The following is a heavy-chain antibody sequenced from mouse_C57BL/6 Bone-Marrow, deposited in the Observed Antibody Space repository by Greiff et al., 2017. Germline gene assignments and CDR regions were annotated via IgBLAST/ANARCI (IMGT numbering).Heavy chain of an antibody. CDR3: ARGAAQAY. CDR1: GYTFTDYY. V-gene: IGHV1-26*01. D-gene: IGHD3-2*02. J-gene: IGHJ2*01. Sequence: EVQLQQSGPELVKPGASVKISCKASGYTFTDYYMNWVKQSHGKSLEWIGDINPNNGGTSYNQKFKGKATLTVDKSSSTAYMELRSLTSEDSAVYYCARGAAQAYWGQGTTLTVSS. CDR2: INPNNGGT.